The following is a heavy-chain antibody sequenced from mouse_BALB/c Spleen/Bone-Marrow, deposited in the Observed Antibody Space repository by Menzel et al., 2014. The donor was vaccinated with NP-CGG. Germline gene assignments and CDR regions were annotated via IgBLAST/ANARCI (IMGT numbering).Heavy chain of an antibody. CDR2: INPYNDGT. CDR3: AREGGLRRGDYYAMDY. CDR1: GYTFSAYV. J-gene: IGHJ4*01. D-gene: IGHD2-4*01. Sequence: VQLQQSGPELVKPGASVEMSCKASGYTFSAYVMHWVQQKPGQGLEWIGYINPYNDGTKYNEKFKGKATLTSDKSSSTAYMELSSLTSEDSAVYYCAREGGLRRGDYYAMDYWGQGTSVTVSS. V-gene: IGHV1-14*01.